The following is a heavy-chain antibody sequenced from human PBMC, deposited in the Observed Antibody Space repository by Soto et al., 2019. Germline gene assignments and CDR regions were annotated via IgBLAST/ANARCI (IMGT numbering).Heavy chain of an antibody. J-gene: IGHJ4*02. Sequence: QVQLQESGPGLVKPSQTLSLTCTVSGASISGGDYYWTWIRQPPGKGLEWIGSIYYTGNTYSNPSLESRRSISVAPSNNQFALRLTSAAAPDTAIYYCAGATSDSSTYYLEYWGQGTLVTVSS. D-gene: IGHD2-2*01. CDR3: AGATSDSSTYYLEY. CDR1: GASISGGDYY. CDR2: IYYTGNT. V-gene: IGHV4-30-4*01.